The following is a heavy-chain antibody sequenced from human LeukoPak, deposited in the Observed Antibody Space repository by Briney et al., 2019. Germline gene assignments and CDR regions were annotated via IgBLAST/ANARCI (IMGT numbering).Heavy chain of an antibody. D-gene: IGHD3-22*01. Sequence: GGSLRLSCAASGFTFSSYAMHWVRQAPGKGLEWVAVISYDGSNKYYADSVKGRFTISRDNSKNTLYLQMNSLRAEDTAVYYCAKDISYYDSSGYNFDYWGQGTLVTVSS. CDR3: AKDISYYDSSGYNFDY. J-gene: IGHJ4*02. CDR1: GFTFSSYA. V-gene: IGHV3-30*04. CDR2: ISYDGSNK.